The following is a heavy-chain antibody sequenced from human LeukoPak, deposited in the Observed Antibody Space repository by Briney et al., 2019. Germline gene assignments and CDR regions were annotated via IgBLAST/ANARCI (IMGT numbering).Heavy chain of an antibody. CDR1: GFSFSTHW. CDR3: AGDEGWTFDI. Sequence: GSLRLSCAASGFSFSTHWMSWFRQAPGKGLEWVALIKQDGSVIHYVDSVKGRFTISRANAKNSLSLQMNSLRADDTAVYYCAGDEGWTFDIWGQGTKVTVSS. V-gene: IGHV3-7*01. CDR2: IKQDGSVI. J-gene: IGHJ3*02. D-gene: IGHD5-24*01.